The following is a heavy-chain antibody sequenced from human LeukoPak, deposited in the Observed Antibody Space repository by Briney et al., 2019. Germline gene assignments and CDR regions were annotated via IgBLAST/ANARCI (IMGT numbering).Heavy chain of an antibody. Sequence: GGSLRLSCAASGFTFSSYSMNWVRQAPGKGLEWVSYISSSSSTIYYADSVKGRFTISRDNAKNSLYLQMNSLRAEDTAVYYCAKQYSGYDYYYYYYMDVWGKGTTVTISS. D-gene: IGHD5-12*01. CDR3: AKQYSGYDYYYYYYMDV. J-gene: IGHJ6*03. CDR1: GFTFSSYS. CDR2: ISSSSSTI. V-gene: IGHV3-48*01.